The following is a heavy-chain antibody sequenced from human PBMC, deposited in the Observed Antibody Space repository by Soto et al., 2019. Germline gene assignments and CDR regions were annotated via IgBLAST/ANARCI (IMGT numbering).Heavy chain of an antibody. CDR2: ISARGGGP. Sequence: GGSLRLSCAASGFTFRDYDMSWVRQAPGKGLERVSAISARGGGPYYTESVRGRFTISRDNSKNTLYLQMNSLRAEDTAVYYCTKGVVVITSYFQHWGQGTLVTVS. J-gene: IGHJ1*01. V-gene: IGHV3-23*01. D-gene: IGHD3-22*01. CDR1: GFTFRDYD. CDR3: TKGVVVITSYFQH.